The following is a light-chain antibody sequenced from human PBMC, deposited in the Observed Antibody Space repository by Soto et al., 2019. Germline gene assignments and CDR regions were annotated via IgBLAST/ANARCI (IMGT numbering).Light chain of an antibody. CDR1: QSLLHSNGYNY. CDR2: LGS. CDR3: MQDLRSPYT. Sequence: DIVMTQSPLSLPVTPGEPASISCRSSQSLLHSNGYNYLEWYLQKPGQSPQLLISLGSNRASGVTTKFSGSGSATDFTLNIARVEAEDFEVYYYMQDLRSPYTFGPGNELEIK. V-gene: IGKV2-28*01. J-gene: IGKJ2*01.